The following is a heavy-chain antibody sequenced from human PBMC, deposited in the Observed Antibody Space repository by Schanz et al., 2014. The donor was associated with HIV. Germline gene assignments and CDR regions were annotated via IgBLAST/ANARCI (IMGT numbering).Heavy chain of an antibody. J-gene: IGHJ6*02. V-gene: IGHV3-33*08. D-gene: IGHD6-13*01. CDR3: ARETSGFSTSWPPRYHYYGMDV. Sequence: VQLLESGGGLVKPGGSLRLSCAGSGFTFSSSGMHWVRQAPGKGLEWVAAMWYDESHKGYADSVKGRFTISRDNSKNTLYLEMNSLRPEDTAVYYCARETSGFSTSWPPRYHYYGMDVWGQGTTVTVSS. CDR1: GFTFSSSG. CDR2: MWYDESHK.